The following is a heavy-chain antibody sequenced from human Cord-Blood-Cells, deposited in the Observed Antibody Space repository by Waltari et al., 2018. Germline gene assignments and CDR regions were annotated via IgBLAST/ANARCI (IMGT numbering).Heavy chain of an antibody. CDR2: IRYDGSNK. J-gene: IGHJ4*02. CDR1: GFTFSSYG. V-gene: IGHV3-30*02. D-gene: IGHD3-3*01. CDR3: ANTAYDCWSGYCDY. Sequence: QVQLVESGGGVVQPGGSRRLSCAASGFTFSSYGMHWVRQAPGQGRGWVAFIRYDGSNKYEADSVKGRFTISRDNSKNTRYLQMNSLRAEDTAVYYCANTAYDCWSGYCDYWGQGTLVAVSS.